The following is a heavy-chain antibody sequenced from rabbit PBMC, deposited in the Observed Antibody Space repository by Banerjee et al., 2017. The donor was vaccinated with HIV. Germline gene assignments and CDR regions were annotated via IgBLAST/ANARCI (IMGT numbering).Heavy chain of an antibody. D-gene: IGHD1-1*01. Sequence: QEQLVESGGGLVKPEGSLKLSCTASGFSFSNKAVMCWVRQAPGKGLEWISCIAGSSSGFTYSATWAKGRFTCSKTSSTTVTLQMTSLTAADTATYFCARGVYVDTSHWYAGMDLWGPGTLVTVS. CDR1: GFSFSNKAV. CDR2: IAGSSSGFT. V-gene: IGHV1S45*01. J-gene: IGHJ6*01. CDR3: ARGVYVDTSHWYAGMDL.